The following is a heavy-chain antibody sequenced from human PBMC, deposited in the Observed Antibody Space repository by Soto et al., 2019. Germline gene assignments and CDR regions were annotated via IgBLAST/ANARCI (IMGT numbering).Heavy chain of an antibody. CDR3: AAVRHYGGTLFDY. J-gene: IGHJ4*02. V-gene: IGHV1-58*01. Sequence: GASVKVSCKASGSTFTSSAVQWGRQARGQRLEWIGWIVVGSGNTNYAQKSQERVTITRDMSTSTAYMELSSLRSEDTAVYYWAAVRHYGGTLFDYWGQGTLVTVAS. D-gene: IGHD4-17*01. CDR2: IVVGSGNT. CDR1: GSTFTSSA.